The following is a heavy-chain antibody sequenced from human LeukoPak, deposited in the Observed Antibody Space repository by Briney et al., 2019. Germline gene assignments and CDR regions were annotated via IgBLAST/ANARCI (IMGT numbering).Heavy chain of an antibody. CDR2: IRSKAYGETA. J-gene: IGHJ4*02. CDR1: GFTFGDYA. CDR3: TRDRGAYNLYDY. V-gene: IGHV3-49*03. Sequence: GGSLRLSCTVSGFTFGDYAMSWIRQAPGKGLEWVGFIRSKAYGETADYAASVKGRFTISRDDSKATAYLQMNSLKTEDTAVYHCTRDRGAYNLYDYWGQGTLVTVSS. D-gene: IGHD1-1*01.